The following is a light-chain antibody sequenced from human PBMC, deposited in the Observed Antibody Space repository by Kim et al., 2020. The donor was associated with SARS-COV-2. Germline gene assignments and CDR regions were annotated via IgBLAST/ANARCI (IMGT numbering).Light chain of an antibody. V-gene: IGKV1-5*03. Sequence: EIQMTQSPSTLSASVGDRVTITCRASQIIETFLAWYQQKPGKAPSLLIYQASHLQIGVPSRFRGSGSGAEFTLTISSLQPDDFATYYCQHYIRFPYTFGQGTKVDIK. CDR2: QAS. CDR1: QIIETF. CDR3: QHYIRFPYT. J-gene: IGKJ2*01.